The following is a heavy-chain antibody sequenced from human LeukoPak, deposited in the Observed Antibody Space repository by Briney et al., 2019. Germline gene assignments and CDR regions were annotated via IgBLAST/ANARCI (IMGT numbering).Heavy chain of an antibody. D-gene: IGHD3-3*01. J-gene: IGHJ4*02. V-gene: IGHV4-59*01. CDR3: ARGYDFWSGYYASPFFDY. CDR2: IYYSGST. Sequence: SETLSLTCTVSGGSISSYYWSWIRQPAGKGLEWIGYIYYSGSTNYNPSLKSRVTISVDTSKNQFSLKLSSVTAADTAVYYCARGYDFWSGYYASPFFDYWGQGTLVTVSS. CDR1: GGSISSYY.